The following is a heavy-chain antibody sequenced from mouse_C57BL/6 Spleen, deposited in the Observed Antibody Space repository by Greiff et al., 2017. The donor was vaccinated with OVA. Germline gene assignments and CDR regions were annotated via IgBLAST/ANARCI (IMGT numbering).Heavy chain of an antibody. Sequence: VQLQQSGPELVKPGASVKIPCKASGYTFTDYNMDWVKQSHGKSLEWIGDINPNNGGTIYNQKFKGKATLTVDKSSSTAYMELRSLTSEDTAVYYCARRANWDQGLFAYWGQGTLVTVSA. V-gene: IGHV1-18*01. CDR2: INPNNGGT. D-gene: IGHD4-1*01. CDR1: GYTFTDYN. J-gene: IGHJ3*01. CDR3: ARRANWDQGLFAY.